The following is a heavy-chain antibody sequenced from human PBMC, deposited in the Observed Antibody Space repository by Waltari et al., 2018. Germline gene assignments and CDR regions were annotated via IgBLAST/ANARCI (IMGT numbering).Heavy chain of an antibody. Sequence: EVQLVESGGDFVQPGRSLRLSCVARGFTIHYPAMHWVGQVSGKGLEWVSGISWNSVRTDYADSVKGRFTISRDNAKNSLFLEMNSLRVEDTAFYYCASVIALAGARPAYWGQGTLVTVSS. V-gene: IGHV3-9*01. CDR3: ASVIALAGARPAY. CDR1: GFTIHYPA. D-gene: IGHD6-19*01. CDR2: ISWNSVRT. J-gene: IGHJ4*02.